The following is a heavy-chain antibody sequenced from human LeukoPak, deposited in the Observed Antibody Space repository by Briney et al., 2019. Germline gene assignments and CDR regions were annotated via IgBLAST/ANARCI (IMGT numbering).Heavy chain of an antibody. CDR1: GFTFSDYY. D-gene: IGHD3-3*01. V-gene: IGHV3-11*04. CDR3: ARVDFWSDYYFDY. CDR2: ISSSGSTI. Sequence: PGGSLRLSCAASGFTFSDYYMSWIRQAPGKGLEWVSYISSSGSTIYYADSVKGRFTISRDNAKNSLYLQMNSLRAEDTAVYYCARVDFWSDYYFDYWGQGTLVTVSS. J-gene: IGHJ4*02.